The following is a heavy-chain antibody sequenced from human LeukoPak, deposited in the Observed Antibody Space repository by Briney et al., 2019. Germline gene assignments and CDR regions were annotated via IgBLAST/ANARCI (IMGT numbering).Heavy chain of an antibody. CDR3: AREGYDSSGSIEYFQH. Sequence: GASVKVSCKASGGTFSSYAISWVRQAPGQGLEWMGGIIPIFGTANYAQKFQGRVTITADESTSTAYMELSSLRSEDTAVYYCAREGYDSSGSIEYFQHWGQGTLVTVSS. CDR1: GGTFSSYA. CDR2: IIPIFGTA. J-gene: IGHJ1*01. V-gene: IGHV1-69*13. D-gene: IGHD3-22*01.